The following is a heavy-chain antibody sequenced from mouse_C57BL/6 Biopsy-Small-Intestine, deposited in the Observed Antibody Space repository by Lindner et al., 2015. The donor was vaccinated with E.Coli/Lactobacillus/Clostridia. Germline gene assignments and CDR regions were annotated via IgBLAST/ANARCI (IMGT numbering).Heavy chain of an antibody. CDR2: INPFNDGT. CDR1: GYTFTSYV. V-gene: IGHV1-14*01. Sequence: VQLQESGPELVKPGASVKMSCKASGYTFTSYVIHWVKQRPGQGLEWIGYINPFNDGTKYNEKFRGKATLTSDKSSSTTYMELSSLTSEDSAVYYCARGRRIAVDSWGQGTSVTVSS. J-gene: IGHJ4*01. CDR3: ARGRRIAVDS.